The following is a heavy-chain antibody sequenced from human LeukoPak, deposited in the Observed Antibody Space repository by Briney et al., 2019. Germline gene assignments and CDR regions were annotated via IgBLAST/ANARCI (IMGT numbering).Heavy chain of an antibody. CDR1: GFTFSSYG. CDR3: ARVPGYDSSGYFDY. CDR2: ISYDGSNK. D-gene: IGHD3-22*01. Sequence: GRSLRLSCAASGFTFSSYGMHWVRQAPGKGLEWVAVISYDGSNKYYADSVKGRFTISRDNPKNTLYLQMNSLRAEDTAFYYCARVPGYDSSGYFDYWGQGTLVTVSS. J-gene: IGHJ4*02. V-gene: IGHV3-30*03.